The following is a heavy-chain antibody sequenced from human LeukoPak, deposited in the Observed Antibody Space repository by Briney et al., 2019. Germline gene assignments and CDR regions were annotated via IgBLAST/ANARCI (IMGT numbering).Heavy chain of an antibody. V-gene: IGHV3-23*01. CDR3: AKGSGYYYFAY. CDR1: GFTFSSYA. D-gene: IGHD3-22*01. J-gene: IGHJ4*02. Sequence: GGSLRLSCAASGFTFSSYAMSWVRQAPGEGLEWVSAISGSGGSTYYADSVKGRFTISRDNSKNTLYLQMNSLRAEDTAVYYCAKGSGYYYFAYWGQGTLVTVSS. CDR2: ISGSGGST.